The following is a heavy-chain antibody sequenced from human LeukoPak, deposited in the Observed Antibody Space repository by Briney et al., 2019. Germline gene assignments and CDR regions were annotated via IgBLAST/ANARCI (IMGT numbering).Heavy chain of an antibody. CDR2: VSYSGNA. CDR3: VRDQEPRRGYTYGSNNFYYYGMDV. D-gene: IGHD5-18*01. Sequence: SEALSLTCTVSDGSISTYYWTWIRQPPGKGLEWIGYVSYSGNAIYNSSLKSRVTISLDASNRRFSLKLSSVTAADTAVYFCVRDQEPRRGYTYGSNNFYYYGMDVWGQGTTVTVSS. J-gene: IGHJ6*02. V-gene: IGHV4-59*01. CDR1: DGSISTYY.